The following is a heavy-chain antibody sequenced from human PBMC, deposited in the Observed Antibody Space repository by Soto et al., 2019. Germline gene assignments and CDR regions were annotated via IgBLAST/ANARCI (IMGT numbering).Heavy chain of an antibody. Sequence: SETLSLTCAVYGGSFSGYYWSWIRQPPGKGLEWIGEINHSGSTNYNPSLKSRVTISVDTSKNQFSLKLSSVTAADTAVYYCARVNGRITIFGVVILRFSWFDPWGQGTLVTVSS. J-gene: IGHJ5*02. CDR1: GGSFSGYY. CDR2: INHSGST. V-gene: IGHV4-34*01. D-gene: IGHD3-3*01. CDR3: ARVNGRITIFGVVILRFSWFDP.